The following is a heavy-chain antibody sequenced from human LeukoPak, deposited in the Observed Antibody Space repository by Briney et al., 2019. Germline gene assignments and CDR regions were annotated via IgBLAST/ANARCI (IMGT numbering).Heavy chain of an antibody. CDR1: GFTFSSYE. CDR3: AREVSRASSWYRPGLDY. V-gene: IGHV3-48*03. J-gene: IGHJ4*02. D-gene: IGHD6-13*01. CDR2: ISSSGSTI. Sequence: GGSLRLSCAASGFTFSSYEMNWVRQAPGKGLEWVSYISSSGSTIYYADSVKGRFTISRDNAKNSPYLQMNSLRAEDTAVYYCAREVSRASSWYRPGLDYWGQGTLVTVSS.